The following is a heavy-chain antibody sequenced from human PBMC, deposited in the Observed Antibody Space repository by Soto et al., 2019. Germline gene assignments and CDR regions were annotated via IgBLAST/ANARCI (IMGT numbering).Heavy chain of an antibody. CDR3: ARGPPFDY. CDR1: GGSIRSNF. J-gene: IGHJ4*02. CDR2: IYSSGST. Sequence: QVQLQESGPGLVKPSETLSLTCTVSGGSIRSNFWSWIRQPAGKGLEWIGRIYSSGSTHYNPSLKSRVTMSVDTSENQFSLKLSSVTAADTAVYFCARGPPFDYWGQGTLVTVSS. V-gene: IGHV4-4*07.